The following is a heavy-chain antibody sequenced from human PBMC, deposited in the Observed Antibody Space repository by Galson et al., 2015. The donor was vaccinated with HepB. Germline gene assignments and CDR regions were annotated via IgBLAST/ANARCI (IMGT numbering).Heavy chain of an antibody. D-gene: IGHD5-18*01. CDR1: GFTFSDYY. J-gene: IGHJ4*02. Sequence: SLRLSCAASGFTFSDYYMSWIRQAPGKGLEWVSYISSSSSYTNYADSVKGRFTISRDNAKNSLYLQMNSLRAEDTAVYYCARGGVDTAAMCDYWGQGTLVTVSS. V-gene: IGHV3-11*06. CDR2: ISSSSSYT. CDR3: ARGGVDTAAMCDY.